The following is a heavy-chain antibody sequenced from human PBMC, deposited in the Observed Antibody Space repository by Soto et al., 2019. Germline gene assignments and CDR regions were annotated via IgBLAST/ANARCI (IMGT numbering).Heavy chain of an antibody. V-gene: IGHV1-18*01. D-gene: IGHD3-22*01. Sequence: QAQLVQSGVEVKKPGASVKVSCKASGYTFSSYGINWVRQAPGQGLEWLGWISPYNDDTKYAQMLQGRVTMTTDTSSRPAYMAMRSLRSDDTAVYFCARGGYYDSSGSRNYHYYGMDVWGQGTTVTVSS. J-gene: IGHJ6*02. CDR2: ISPYNDDT. CDR1: GYTFSSYG. CDR3: ARGGYYDSSGSRNYHYYGMDV.